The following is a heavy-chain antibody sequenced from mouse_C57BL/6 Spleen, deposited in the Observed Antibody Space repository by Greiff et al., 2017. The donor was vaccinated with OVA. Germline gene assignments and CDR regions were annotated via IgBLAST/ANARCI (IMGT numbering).Heavy chain of an antibody. J-gene: IGHJ2*01. Sequence: EVKLQESEGGLVQPGSSMKLSCTASGFTFSDYYMPWVRQVPEKGLEWVANINYDGSSTYYLDSLKSRFIISRDNAKNILYLQMSSLKSEDTATSYCARETAQATFDYWGQGTTLTVSS. CDR3: ARETAQATFDY. V-gene: IGHV5-16*01. CDR1: GFTFSDYY. CDR2: INYDGSST. D-gene: IGHD3-2*02.